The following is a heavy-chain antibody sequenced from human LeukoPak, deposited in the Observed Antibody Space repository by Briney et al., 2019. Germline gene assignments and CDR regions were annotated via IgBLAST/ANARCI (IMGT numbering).Heavy chain of an antibody. CDR2: ISSSSSYI. CDR1: GFTFSSYE. J-gene: IGHJ4*02. D-gene: IGHD3-3*01. CDR3: ARVPLRFLEWDQFDY. V-gene: IGHV3-21*01. Sequence: GGSLRLSCAASGFTFSSYEMNWVRQAPGKGLKWVSSISSSSSYIYYADSVKGRFTISRDNAKNSLYLQMNSLRAEDTAVYYCARVPLRFLEWDQFDYWGQGTLVTVSS.